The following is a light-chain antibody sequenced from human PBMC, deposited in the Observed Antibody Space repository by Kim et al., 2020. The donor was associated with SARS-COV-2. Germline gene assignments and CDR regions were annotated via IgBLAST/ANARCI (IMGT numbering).Light chain of an antibody. CDR3: QQYEDSPYS. V-gene: IGKV1-5*01. Sequence: DIQVTQSPSTLSASIGDRVVITCRTSRSVSNWLAWYQQKPGKGPNLLIFEASTLESGVPSRFRGRGSGTEFTLTITSLLPEDFATYYCQQYEDSPYSFGQGTKLGI. J-gene: IGKJ2*03. CDR1: RSVSNW. CDR2: EAS.